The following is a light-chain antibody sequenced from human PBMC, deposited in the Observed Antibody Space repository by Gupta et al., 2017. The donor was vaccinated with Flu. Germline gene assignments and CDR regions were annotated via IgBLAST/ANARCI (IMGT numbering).Light chain of an antibody. CDR1: QSISRY. J-gene: IGKJ2*01. Sequence: EIVVTQSHATLSLSPGERATLSCRASQSISRYLAWYQHKSGQAPRLLIYNASNRATGVPVRCSGSGSGTDFTLTISNLEPEDFAVYYCQQRSDWPRYTFGQGTKLEIK. V-gene: IGKV3-11*01. CDR2: NAS. CDR3: QQRSDWPRYT.